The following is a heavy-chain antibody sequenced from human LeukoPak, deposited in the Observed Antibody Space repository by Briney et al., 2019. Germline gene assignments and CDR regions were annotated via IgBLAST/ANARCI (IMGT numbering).Heavy chain of an antibody. CDR2: ISWNSGSI. J-gene: IGHJ5*02. Sequence: GGSLRLSCAASGFTFSVYDMYWIRQSPGKGLEWVSGISWNSGSIGYADSVKGRFTISRDNAKNSLYLQMNSLRAEDTALYYCAKDNREVVVAARWGPGWFDPWGQGTLVTVSS. D-gene: IGHD2-15*01. CDR1: GFTFSVYD. V-gene: IGHV3-9*01. CDR3: AKDNREVVVAARWGPGWFDP.